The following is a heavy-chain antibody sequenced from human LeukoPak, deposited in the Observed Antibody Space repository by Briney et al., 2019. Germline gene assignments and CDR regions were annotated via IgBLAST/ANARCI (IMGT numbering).Heavy chain of an antibody. V-gene: IGHV5-51*01. Sequence: GESLKISCKGSGDSFTSYWIGWVRQMPGKGLEWMGIIYPGDSDTRYSPSFQGQVTISADKSISTAYLQWSSLKASDTAMYYCARADYYDSSGYPFDYWGQGTLVTVSS. CDR3: ARADYYDSSGYPFDY. CDR1: GDSFTSYW. D-gene: IGHD3-22*01. J-gene: IGHJ4*02. CDR2: IYPGDSDT.